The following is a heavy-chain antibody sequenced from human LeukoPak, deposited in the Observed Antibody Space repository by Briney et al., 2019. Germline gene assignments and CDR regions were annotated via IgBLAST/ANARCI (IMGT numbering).Heavy chain of an antibody. J-gene: IGHJ4*02. V-gene: IGHV1-2*02. Sequence: EASVKVSCKASGYTFTGYYMHWVRQAPGQGLEWMGWINPNSGGTNYAQKFQGRVTMTRDTSISTAYMELSRLRSDDTAVYYCARVGDSSGSFPLFDYWGQGTLVTVSS. CDR2: INPNSGGT. CDR1: GYTFTGYY. D-gene: IGHD6-19*01. CDR3: ARVGDSSGSFPLFDY.